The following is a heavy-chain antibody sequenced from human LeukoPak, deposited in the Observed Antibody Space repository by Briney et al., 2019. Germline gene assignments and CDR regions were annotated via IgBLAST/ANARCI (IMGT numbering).Heavy chain of an antibody. Sequence: SETLSLTCAVSGDSISSGYYWGWIRQPPGKGLEWIGSVYHSGSTFYNPSLKSRVIISADTSENQFSLRLSSVTAADTAVYYCASPRTNYVNDAFHIWGRGTMVTVS. CDR1: GDSISSGYY. V-gene: IGHV4-38-2*01. J-gene: IGHJ3*02. D-gene: IGHD4/OR15-4a*01. CDR3: ASPRTNYVNDAFHI. CDR2: VYHSGST.